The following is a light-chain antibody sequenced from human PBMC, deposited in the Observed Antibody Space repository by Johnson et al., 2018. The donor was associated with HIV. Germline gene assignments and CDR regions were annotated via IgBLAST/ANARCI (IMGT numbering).Light chain of an antibody. CDR3: GTWDSSLSAGYV. V-gene: IGLV1-51*01. Sequence: QKVTISCSGSSSNIGNNYVSWYQQLPGTAPKLLIYDNNQRPSGIPDRFSGSKSGTSATLGITGLQTGDEADYYCGTWDSSLSAGYVFGTGTKVTVL. J-gene: IGLJ1*01. CDR1: SSNIGNNY. CDR2: DNN.